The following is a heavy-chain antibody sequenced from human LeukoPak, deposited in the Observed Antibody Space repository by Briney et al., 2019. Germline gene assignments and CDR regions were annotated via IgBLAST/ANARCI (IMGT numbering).Heavy chain of an antibody. CDR3: ARSWHGVDS. CDR1: GFTFSSSW. D-gene: IGHD2-8*01. CDR2: IRADGSST. J-gene: IGHJ4*02. V-gene: IGHV3-74*01. Sequence: GGSLRLSCAASGFTFSSSWMYWVRQGPGKGLVWVALIRADGSSTTYADSVKGRFAVSRDNAKYTLYLQMNSLRAEDTAVYYCARSWHGVDSWGQGTLVTVSS.